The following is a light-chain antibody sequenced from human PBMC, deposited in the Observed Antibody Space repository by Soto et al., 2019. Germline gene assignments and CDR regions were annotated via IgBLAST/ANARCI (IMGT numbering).Light chain of an antibody. CDR3: GSYVGASTYV. V-gene: IGLV2-23*01. J-gene: IGLJ1*01. Sequence: QSALTQPASVSGSPGQSITISCTGTTSFVGSYNLVSWYQQHTGKAPQVLIYEDTKWPSGVSNRFAGSIAGSTASRTISGLQSEYEDDYDCGSYVGASTYVFATGTKLTVL. CDR2: EDT. CDR1: TSFVGSYNL.